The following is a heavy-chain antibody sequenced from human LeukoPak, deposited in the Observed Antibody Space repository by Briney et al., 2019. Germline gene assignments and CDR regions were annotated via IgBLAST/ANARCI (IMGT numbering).Heavy chain of an antibody. CDR3: ARGLRYCTNGVCYYYYGMDV. D-gene: IGHD2-8*01. Sequence: ASETLSLTCTVSGGSISSGGYYWSWIRQHPGKGLEWIGYIYYSGSTYYNPSLKSRVTISVDTSKNQFSLKLSSVTAADTAVYYCARGLRYCTNGVCYYYYGMDVWGQGTTVTVSS. CDR2: IYYSGST. V-gene: IGHV4-31*03. CDR1: GGSISSGGYY. J-gene: IGHJ6*02.